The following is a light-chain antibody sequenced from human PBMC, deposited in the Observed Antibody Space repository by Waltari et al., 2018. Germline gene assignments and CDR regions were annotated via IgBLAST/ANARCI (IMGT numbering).Light chain of an antibody. CDR2: KVS. Sequence: DVVMTQSPLSLPVTLGQPASISCRSSQSLVHSDGSTYLNWFQQRPGQSPRRLIYKVSNRDSGVPDRFSGSGSGTDFTLKISRVEAEDVGVYYCMQGTHWPPNTFGQGTKLEIK. CDR1: QSLVHSDGSTY. CDR3: MQGTHWPPNT. J-gene: IGKJ2*01. V-gene: IGKV2-30*02.